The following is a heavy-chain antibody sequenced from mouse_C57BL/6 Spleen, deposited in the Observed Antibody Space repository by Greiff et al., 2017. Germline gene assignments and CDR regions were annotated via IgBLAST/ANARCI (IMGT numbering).Heavy chain of an antibody. V-gene: IGHV5-16*01. CDR1: GFTFSDYY. J-gene: IGHJ4*01. Sequence: EVQRVESEGGLVQPGSSMKLSCTASGFTFSDYYMAWFRQVPEKGLEWVANINYDGSSTYYLDSLKSRFIISRDNAKNILYLQMSSLKSEDTATYYCARITTSWGGAMDYWGQGTSVTVSS. CDR2: INYDGSST. CDR3: ARITTSWGGAMDY. D-gene: IGHD1-1*01.